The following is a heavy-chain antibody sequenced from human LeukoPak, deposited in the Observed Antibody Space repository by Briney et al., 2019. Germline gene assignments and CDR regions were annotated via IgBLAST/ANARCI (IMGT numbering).Heavy chain of an antibody. D-gene: IGHD1-26*01. CDR2: ISVYNGKT. J-gene: IGHJ6*03. V-gene: IGHV1-18*01. CDR3: ARAGTPAYYYYMDV. CDR1: GYTFTSYG. Sequence: GASVKVSCKASGYTFTSYGISWVRQAPGQGLEWMGWISVYNGKTNYAQRFQGRVTMTTDTSTRTAYMDLRSLRSDVTAVDYCARAGTPAYYYYMDVWGKGTTVTVSS.